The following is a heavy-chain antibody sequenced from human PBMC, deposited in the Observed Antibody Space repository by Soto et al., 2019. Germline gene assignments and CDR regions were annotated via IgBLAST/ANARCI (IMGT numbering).Heavy chain of an antibody. CDR1: GGGFRSYS. Sequence: SVKVSSEARGGGFRSYSLSWVRQSPGQGLEWMGGIIPIFGTANYAQKFQGRVTITADESTSTAYMELSSLRSEDTAVYYCARMTTVRYYGMDVWGQGTTVTVSS. J-gene: IGHJ6*02. CDR2: IIPIFGTA. CDR3: ARMTTVRYYGMDV. V-gene: IGHV1-69*13. D-gene: IGHD4-17*01.